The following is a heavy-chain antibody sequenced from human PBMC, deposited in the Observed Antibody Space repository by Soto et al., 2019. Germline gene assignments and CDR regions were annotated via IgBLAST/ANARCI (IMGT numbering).Heavy chain of an antibody. CDR3: ARSLGYGAYDTNYFDF. CDR1: DGSMSSRSYY. J-gene: IGHJ4*02. D-gene: IGHD5-12*01. CDR2: ISYVGST. Sequence: SETLSLTCSVSDGSMSSRSYYWGWMRQSPGKGLEWIASISYVGSTYHNPSLKSRVAISIDMSRNQFSLNLRSVTAADTAVYYCARSLGYGAYDTNYFDFWGQGILVT. V-gene: IGHV4-39*01.